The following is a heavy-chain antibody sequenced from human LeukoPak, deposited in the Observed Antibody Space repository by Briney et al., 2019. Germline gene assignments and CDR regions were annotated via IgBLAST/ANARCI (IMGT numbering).Heavy chain of an antibody. CDR1: GFTFSSYG. CDR2: IWYGGSNK. CDR3: AKDQAHSDYGGNSGVDY. J-gene: IGHJ4*02. D-gene: IGHD4-23*01. Sequence: PGGSLRLSCAASGFTFSSYGMDWVRQAPGKGLEWVAVIWYGGSNKYYADSVKGRFTISRDNSKNTLYLQMNSLRAEDTAVYYCAKDQAHSDYGGNSGVDYWGQGTPVTVSS. V-gene: IGHV3-30*02.